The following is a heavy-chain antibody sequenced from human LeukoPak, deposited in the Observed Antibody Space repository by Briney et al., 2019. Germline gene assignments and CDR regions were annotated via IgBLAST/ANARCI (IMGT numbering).Heavy chain of an antibody. CDR1: GFTFSGYW. J-gene: IGHJ4*02. V-gene: IGHV3-7*01. CDR3: ARDPSRRYTYGYGDS. Sequence: GGSLRLSCVASGFTFSGYWMNWVRQSPGKGREWVANIKQDGSEKYYVDSVKGRFTISRDNARSSLYLQMNSLRAEDTGLYYCARDPSRRYTYGYGDSWGQGTLVTVSS. CDR2: IKQDGSEK. D-gene: IGHD5-18*01.